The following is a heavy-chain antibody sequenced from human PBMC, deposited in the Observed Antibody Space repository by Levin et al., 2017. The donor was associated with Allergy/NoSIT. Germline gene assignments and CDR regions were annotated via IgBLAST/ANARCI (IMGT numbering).Heavy chain of an antibody. CDR3: AKDMATGSANWFDS. Sequence: GGSLRLSCAASGFTFNHYGMHWLRQAPNKGLEWVAVIWYDGSIEHYVDSVKGRFIVSRDNSKKMVYLQMNSLRVEDTATYFCAKDMATGSANWFDSWGQGTLVIVS. CDR1: GFTFNHYG. D-gene: IGHD5-24*01. V-gene: IGHV3-33*03. J-gene: IGHJ5*01. CDR2: IWYDGSIE.